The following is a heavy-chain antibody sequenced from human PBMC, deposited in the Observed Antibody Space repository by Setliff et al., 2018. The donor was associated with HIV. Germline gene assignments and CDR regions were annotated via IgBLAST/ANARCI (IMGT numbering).Heavy chain of an antibody. J-gene: IGHJ4*02. CDR2: VSSRGDT. CDR1: GGSFSDYY. V-gene: IGHV4-34*01. Sequence: LSLTCAVYGGSFSDYYWTWIRQSPGKGLEWIGRVSSRGDTNYNPSLKSRVTMSVDTSKNQFSLKLTSVTASDTAVYYCARAAAGNTGPFDLWGQGSPVTVSS. D-gene: IGHD4-17*01. CDR3: ARAAAGNTGPFDL.